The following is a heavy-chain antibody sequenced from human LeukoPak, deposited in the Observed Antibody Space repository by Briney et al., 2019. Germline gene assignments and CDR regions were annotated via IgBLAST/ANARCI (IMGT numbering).Heavy chain of an antibody. J-gene: IGHJ6*02. Sequence: GGSLRLSCAASGFTFSSYGMHWVRHAPGKGLEWVAVIWYDGSNKYYADSVKGRFTISRDNSKNTLYLQMNSLRAEDTAVYYCARGYYYYYGMDVWGQGTTVTVSS. CDR1: GFTFSSYG. CDR2: IWYDGSNK. V-gene: IGHV3-33*01. CDR3: ARGYYYYYGMDV.